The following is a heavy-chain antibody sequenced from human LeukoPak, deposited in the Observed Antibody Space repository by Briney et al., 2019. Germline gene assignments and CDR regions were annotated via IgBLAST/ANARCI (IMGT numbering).Heavy chain of an antibody. J-gene: IGHJ4*02. Sequence: PGGSLRLSCAASGVTFSSYAMSWVRQAPGKGLEWVSYISSSGKTRNYADSVKGRFTISRDNAKNSLYLQMNSLRDEETSVYYCVRGSHDLDYWGQGTLVTVSS. CDR3: VRGSHDLDY. V-gene: IGHV3-48*02. CDR2: ISSSGKTR. D-gene: IGHD3-16*01. CDR1: GVTFSSYA.